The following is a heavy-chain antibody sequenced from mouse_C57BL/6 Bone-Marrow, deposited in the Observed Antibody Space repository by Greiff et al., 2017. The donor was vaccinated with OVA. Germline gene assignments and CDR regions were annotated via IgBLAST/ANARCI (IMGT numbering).Heavy chain of an antibody. V-gene: IGHV5-6*02. D-gene: IGHD2-4*01. CDR3: ARRNDYDGYFDY. CDR2: ISSGGSYT. CDR1: GFTFSSYG. J-gene: IGHJ2*01. Sequence: EVNLVESGGDLVKPGGSLKLSCAASGFTFSSYGMSWVRQTPDKRLEWVATISSGGSYTYYPDSVKGRFTISRDNAKNTLYLQMSSLKSEDTAMYYCARRNDYDGYFDYWGQGTTLTVSS.